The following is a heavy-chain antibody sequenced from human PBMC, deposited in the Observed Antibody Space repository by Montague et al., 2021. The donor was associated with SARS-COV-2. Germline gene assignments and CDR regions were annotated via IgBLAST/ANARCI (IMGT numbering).Heavy chain of an antibody. V-gene: IGHV4-39*07. D-gene: IGHD3-22*01. CDR3: ARDTRIAMLVVVTRYGLDV. CDR1: GGSISSSSYY. J-gene: IGHJ6*02. Sequence: SETLSLTCTVSGGSISSSSYYWGWIRQPPGKGLEWIGSIYYTGSTYYNPSLKSRVTISVDTPKNQFSLKLSSVTAADTAAYYCARDTRIAMLVVVTRYGLDVWGQGTTVTVSS. CDR2: IYYTGST.